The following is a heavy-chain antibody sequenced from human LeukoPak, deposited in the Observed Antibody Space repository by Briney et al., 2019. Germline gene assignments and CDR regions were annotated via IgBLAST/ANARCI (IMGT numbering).Heavy chain of an antibody. V-gene: IGHV3-23*01. CDR2: ISGSGGST. J-gene: IGHJ4*02. Sequence: GGSLRLSCAASGFTFDDYTMHWVRQAPGKGLEWVSAISGSGGSTYYADSVKGRFTISRDNSKNTLYLQMNSLRAEDMAVYYCAKDTIAARPAWFDYWGQGTLVTVSS. CDR1: GFTFDDYT. D-gene: IGHD6-6*01. CDR3: AKDTIAARPAWFDY.